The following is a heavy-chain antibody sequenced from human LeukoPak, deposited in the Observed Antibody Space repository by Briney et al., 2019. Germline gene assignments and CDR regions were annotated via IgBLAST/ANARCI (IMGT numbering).Heavy chain of an antibody. D-gene: IGHD1-26*01. Sequence: PGGSLRLSCAASGFTLISYAMSWVRQAPGKGPEWVSTIGGSSGSTHYADSVKGRFTISRDNSKNTLYLQMNSLRAEDTAVYYCAKLVGAIPTDYWGQGTLVTVSS. CDR3: AKLVGAIPTDY. V-gene: IGHV3-23*01. CDR1: GFTLISYA. J-gene: IGHJ4*02. CDR2: IGGSSGST.